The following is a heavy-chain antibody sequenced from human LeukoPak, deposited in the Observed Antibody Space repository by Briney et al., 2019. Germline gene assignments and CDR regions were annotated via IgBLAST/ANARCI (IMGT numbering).Heavy chain of an antibody. J-gene: IGHJ4*02. V-gene: IGHV1-2*02. CDR1: GYTFTGYY. CDR3: ARESMIARERKFDY. Sequence: ASVKVSCKASGYTFTGYYMHWVRQAPGQGLEWMGWINPNSGGTNYAQRFQGRVTMTRDTSTSTVYMELSSLRSEDTAVYYCARESMIARERKFDYWGQGTLVTVSS. CDR2: INPNSGGT. D-gene: IGHD3-22*01.